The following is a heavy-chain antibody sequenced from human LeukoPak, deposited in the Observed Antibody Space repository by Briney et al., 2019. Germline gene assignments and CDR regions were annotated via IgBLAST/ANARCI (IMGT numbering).Heavy chain of an antibody. CDR3: ARAAYCSSTSCYYYYYMDV. CDR2: ISSSSSTI. V-gene: IGHV3-48*01. J-gene: IGHJ6*03. Sequence: GSLRLSCAASGFTFSSYSMNWVRRAPGKGLEWVSYISSSSSTIYYADSVKGRFTISRDNAKNSLYLQMNSLRAEDTAVYYCARAAYCSSTSCYYYYYMDVWGKGTTVTVSS. D-gene: IGHD2-2*01. CDR1: GFTFSSYS.